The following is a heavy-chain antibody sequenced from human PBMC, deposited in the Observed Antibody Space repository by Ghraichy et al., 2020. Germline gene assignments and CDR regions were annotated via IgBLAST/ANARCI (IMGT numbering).Heavy chain of an antibody. D-gene: IGHD4-17*01. V-gene: IGHV3-23*01. J-gene: IGHJ6*02. CDR2: ISGSGGST. CDR1: GFTFSSYA. CDR3: AKDRYDYGEDYYYYYGMDV. Sequence: GGSLRLSCAASGFTFSSYAMSWVRQAPGKGLEWVSAISGSGGSTYYADSVKGRFTISRDNSKNTLYLQMNSLRAEDTAVYYCAKDRYDYGEDYYYYYGMDVWGQGTTVTVSS.